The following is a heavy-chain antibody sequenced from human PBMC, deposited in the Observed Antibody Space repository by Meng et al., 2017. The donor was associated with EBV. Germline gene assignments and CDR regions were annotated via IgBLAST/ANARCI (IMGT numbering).Heavy chain of an antibody. CDR3: ARPFPSWQSPRLDPFGA. V-gene: IGHV4-39*01. Sequence: QLQLRESGPGQVKPSETLSLTCTVSGDSLSSFYYWGWIRQPPGRGLEWIGSVHYTGSTYYSPSLKSRVTVSVDTSKNQFSLRLTSVTAADTAVYYCARPFPSWQSPRLDPFGAWGQGTLVTVSS. J-gene: IGHJ5*02. CDR2: VHYTGST. D-gene: IGHD6-19*01. CDR1: GDSLSSFYY.